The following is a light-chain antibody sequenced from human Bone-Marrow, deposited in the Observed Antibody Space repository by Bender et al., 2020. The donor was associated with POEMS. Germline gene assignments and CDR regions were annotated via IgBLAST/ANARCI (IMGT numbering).Light chain of an antibody. V-gene: IGLV2-14*03. Sequence: QSALTQPASVSGSPGQSITISCTGTSSDVGDYNYVSWYQQHPGKAPKLMIYDVSNRPSGVSNRFSGSKSGNTASRTISGLQAADEADYYCSSFSTTSPYVFGPGTTVIVL. J-gene: IGLJ1*01. CDR2: DVS. CDR1: SSDVGDYNY. CDR3: SSFSTTSPYV.